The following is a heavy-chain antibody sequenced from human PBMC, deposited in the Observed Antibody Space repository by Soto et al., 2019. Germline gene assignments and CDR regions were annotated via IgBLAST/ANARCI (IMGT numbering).Heavy chain of an antibody. CDR2: ISGSGNST. CDR1: GFPFRKFA. Sequence: GGSLRLSCVASGFPFRKFAMSLVRQSPGKGLEWVSSISGSGNSTYFADSVKGRFTISRDNSKNTLSLQMNSLSGEDTAVYYCVKMNRDAQFDPWGQGTLVTVSS. V-gene: IGHV3-23*01. J-gene: IGHJ5*02. CDR3: VKMNRDAQFDP. D-gene: IGHD2-2*01.